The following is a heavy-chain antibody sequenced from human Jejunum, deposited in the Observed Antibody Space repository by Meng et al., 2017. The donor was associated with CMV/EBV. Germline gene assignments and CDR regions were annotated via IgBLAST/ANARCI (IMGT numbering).Heavy chain of an antibody. J-gene: IGHJ4*02. Sequence: VQWVQLRAEVKKPGASVKVSCEASGFIFTSYAISWVRQAPGQGLQYMGWISAYNGNTNYAQELQGRVTMTTDTSTSTAYMELRSLRFDDTAVYYCARFYCSSTSCPHVLFDYWGQGTLVTVSS. D-gene: IGHD2-2*01. V-gene: IGHV1-18*01. CDR2: ISAYNGNT. CDR1: GFIFTSYA. CDR3: ARFYCSSTSCPHVLFDY.